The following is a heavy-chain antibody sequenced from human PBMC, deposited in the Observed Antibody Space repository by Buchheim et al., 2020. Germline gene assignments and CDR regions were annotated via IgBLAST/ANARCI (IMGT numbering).Heavy chain of an antibody. CDR1: GFTFSSYG. CDR2: ISYDGSNK. V-gene: IGHV3-30*18. D-gene: IGHD6-13*01. Sequence: QVQLVESGGGVVQPGRSLRLSCAASGFTFSSYGMHWVRQAPGNGLEWVAVISYDGSNKYYVDSVKGRLTISRDNSKNTLYLQMNSLRAEDTAVYYCAKDRAVGTFYYYGMDVWGQGTT. CDR3: AKDRAVGTFYYYGMDV. J-gene: IGHJ6*02.